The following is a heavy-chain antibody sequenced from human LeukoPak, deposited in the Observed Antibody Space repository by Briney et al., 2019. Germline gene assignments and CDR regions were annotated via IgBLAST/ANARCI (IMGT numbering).Heavy chain of an antibody. CDR1: GFTFSSYA. V-gene: IGHV3-23*01. CDR3: AKSKRYYDSSGYLYYFDY. J-gene: IGHJ4*02. Sequence: GGSLRLSCAASGFTFSSYAMSWVRQAPGKGLEWVSAISGSGGSTYYADSVKGRFTISRDNSKSTLYLQMNSLRAEDTAVYYCAKSKRYYDSSGYLYYFDYWGQGTLVTVSS. CDR2: ISGSGGST. D-gene: IGHD3-22*01.